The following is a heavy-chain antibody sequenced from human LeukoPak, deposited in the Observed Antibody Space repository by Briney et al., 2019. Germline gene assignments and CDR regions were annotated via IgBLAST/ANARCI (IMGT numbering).Heavy chain of an antibody. D-gene: IGHD1-7*01. CDR2: MNPNSGNT. V-gene: IGHV1-8*03. Sequence: ASVKVSCKASGYTFTSYDINWVRQATGQGLEWMGWMNPNSGNTGYAQKFQGRVTITRNTSISTAYMELSSLRSEDTAVYYRARAYNWNYGYYYYYYMDVWGKGTTVTVSS. CDR3: ARAYNWNYGYYYYYYMDV. J-gene: IGHJ6*03. CDR1: GYTFTSYD.